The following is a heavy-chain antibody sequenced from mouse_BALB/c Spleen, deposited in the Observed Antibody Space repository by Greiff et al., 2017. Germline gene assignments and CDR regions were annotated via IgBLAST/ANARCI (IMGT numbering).Heavy chain of an antibody. V-gene: IGHV5-9-3*01. CDR1: GFTFSSYA. CDR3: ARREVEGYFDV. D-gene: IGHD1-1*01. J-gene: IGHJ1*01. Sequence: EVKVVESGGGLVKPGGSLKLSCAASGFTFSSYAMSWVRQTPEKRLEWVATISSGGSYTYYPDCVKGRFTISRDNAKNTLYLQMSSLRSEDTAMYYCARREVEGYFDVWGAGTTVTVSS. CDR2: ISSGGSYT.